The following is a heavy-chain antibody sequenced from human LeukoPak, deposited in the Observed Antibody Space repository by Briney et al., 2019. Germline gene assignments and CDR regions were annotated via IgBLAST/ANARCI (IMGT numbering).Heavy chain of an antibody. CDR2: INWNGGST. CDR1: GFTFDDYG. Sequence: RPGGSLRVSCAGSGFTFDDYGMSWVRQAPGKGLEWVSGINWNGGSTGYGDSVKGRFTISRDNAKNSLYLQMNSLRAEDTALYYCARARSGYYSSFDYWGQGTLVTVSS. J-gene: IGHJ4*02. D-gene: IGHD3-22*01. CDR3: ARARSGYYSSFDY. V-gene: IGHV3-20*04.